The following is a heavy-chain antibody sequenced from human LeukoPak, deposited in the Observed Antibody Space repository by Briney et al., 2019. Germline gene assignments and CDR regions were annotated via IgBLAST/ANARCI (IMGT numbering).Heavy chain of an antibody. D-gene: IGHD3-9*01. Sequence: SETLSLTCTVSGGSVSSTIYYWGWIRQSPGKGLEWIGSIYYTGSTSYNPSLKSRVTISVDTSKNQFSLKLTSVTAADTAVYYCASRNDIMTGYVFDFWGQGTLVTVSS. V-gene: IGHV4-39*01. CDR1: GGSVSSTIYY. J-gene: IGHJ4*02. CDR3: ASRNDIMTGYVFDF. CDR2: IYYTGST.